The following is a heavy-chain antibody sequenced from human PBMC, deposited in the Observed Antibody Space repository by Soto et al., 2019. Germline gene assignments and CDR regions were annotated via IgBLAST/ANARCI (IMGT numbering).Heavy chain of an antibody. D-gene: IGHD3-9*01. Sequence: SETLSLTCTVSGGSISSGDYYWSWIRQPPGKGLEWIGYVYYSGSTYYNPSLESRVTISVDKSKNQFSLKLMSLSAADTAVYYCGRLEGLATISYYFDYWGQGALVTVSS. J-gene: IGHJ4*02. CDR2: VYYSGST. V-gene: IGHV4-30-4*01. CDR1: GGSISSGDYY. CDR3: GRLEGLATISYYFDY.